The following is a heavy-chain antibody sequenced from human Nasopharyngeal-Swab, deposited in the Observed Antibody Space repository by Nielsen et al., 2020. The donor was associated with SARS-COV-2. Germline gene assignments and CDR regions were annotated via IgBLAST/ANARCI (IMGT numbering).Heavy chain of an antibody. Sequence: GGSLRLSCAASGFTFRSYAMGWVRQAPGKGLEWVSGISGGGGSTYYADSVKGRFTISRDNYSSKNTVDLQMNSLRAEDTAVYYCARFPRYDLYSFQSEYFQNWGQGTLVTVSS. D-gene: IGHD3-3*01. CDR3: ARFPRYDLYSFQSEYFQN. J-gene: IGHJ1*01. CDR2: ISGGGGST. V-gene: IGHV3-23*01. CDR1: GFTFRSYA.